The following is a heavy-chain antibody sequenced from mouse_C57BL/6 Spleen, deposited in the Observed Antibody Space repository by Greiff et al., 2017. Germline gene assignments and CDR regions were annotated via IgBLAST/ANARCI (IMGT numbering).Heavy chain of an antibody. CDR1: GYTFTDHT. V-gene: IGHV1-78*01. D-gene: IGHD1-1*01. CDR2: IYPRAGSS. Sequence: QVQLQQSDAELVKPGASVTISCKVSGYTFTDHTIHWMKQRPEQGLEWIGYIYPRAGSSTYNEKFKGKATLTADKSSSTAYMQHNSLTSEDAAVYFCARCYDGSSAYRYFDVWGTGTTVTVSS. CDR3: ARCYDGSSAYRYFDV. J-gene: IGHJ1*03.